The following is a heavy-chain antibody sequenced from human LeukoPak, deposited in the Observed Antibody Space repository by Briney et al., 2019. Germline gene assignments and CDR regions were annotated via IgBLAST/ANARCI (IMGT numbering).Heavy chain of an antibody. CDR2: MYLSGTT. D-gene: IGHD3-22*01. J-gene: IGHJ4*02. V-gene: IGHV4-4*02. Sequence: SGTLSLTCTVSGDSINSLDLWSWVRQPPGKGLEWIGEMYLSGTTHSNPSVKSRVTKSIDKSKNQFFLNLSSVTAADTAVYYCAGLVGRYSSGLYYYYFDYWGQGTLVTVSS. CDR1: GDSINSLDL. CDR3: AGLVGRYSSGLYYYYFDY.